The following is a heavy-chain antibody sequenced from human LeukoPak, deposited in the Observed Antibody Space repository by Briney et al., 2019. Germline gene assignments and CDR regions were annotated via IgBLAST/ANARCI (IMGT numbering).Heavy chain of an antibody. Sequence: GGSLRLSCAASGFTFSSYDMHWVRQAPGKGLEWVAFIRFDGSNEYYADSVKGRFTISRDNSKNTLYLQMNSLRAEDSAVYYCXKSEXXXXHYMDVWGKGTTVTVSS. CDR3: XKSEXXXXHYMDV. CDR2: IRFDGSNE. CDR1: GFTFSSYD. J-gene: IGHJ6*03. V-gene: IGHV3-30*02.